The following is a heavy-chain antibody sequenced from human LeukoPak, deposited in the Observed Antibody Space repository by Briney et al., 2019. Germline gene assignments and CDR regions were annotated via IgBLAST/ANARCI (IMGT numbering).Heavy chain of an antibody. V-gene: IGHV4-39*07. CDR2: IYYSGST. J-gene: IGHJ6*03. D-gene: IGHD5-18*01. Sequence: PSETLSLTCTASGGSIGSSSYYWGWIRQPPGKGLEWIGSIYYSGSTYYNPSLKSRVTISVDTSKNQFSLKLSSVTAADTAVYYCARHQGYGYLYYYYYMDVWGKGTTVTVSS. CDR3: ARHQGYGYLYYYYYMDV. CDR1: GGSIGSSSYY.